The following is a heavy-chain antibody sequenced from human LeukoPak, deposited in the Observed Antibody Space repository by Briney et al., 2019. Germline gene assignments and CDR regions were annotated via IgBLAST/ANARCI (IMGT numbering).Heavy chain of an antibody. Sequence: GGSLRLSCVASQFTFSSYWMSWVRQAPGKGLEWVANIKQDGSEKYYVDSVKGRFTIYRDNAKNSLYLQMNSLRVEDAAAYYCAKGMVRGVIIGSLNYWGQGTLVTVSS. J-gene: IGHJ4*02. CDR3: AKGMVRGVIIGSLNY. V-gene: IGHV3-7*03. CDR1: QFTFSSYW. D-gene: IGHD3-10*01. CDR2: IKQDGSEK.